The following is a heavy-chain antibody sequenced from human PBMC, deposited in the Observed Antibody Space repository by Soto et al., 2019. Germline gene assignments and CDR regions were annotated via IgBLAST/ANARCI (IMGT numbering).Heavy chain of an antibody. CDR3: ARETVVVVAATDYYGMDV. D-gene: IGHD2-15*01. V-gene: IGHV1-69*13. Sequence: SVKVSCKASGGTFSSYAISWVRQAPGQGLEWMGGIIPIFGTANYAQKFQGRVTITADESTSTAYMELSSLRSEDTAVYYCARETVVVVAATDYYGMDVWGQGTTVTVSS. CDR1: GGTFSSYA. CDR2: IIPIFGTA. J-gene: IGHJ6*02.